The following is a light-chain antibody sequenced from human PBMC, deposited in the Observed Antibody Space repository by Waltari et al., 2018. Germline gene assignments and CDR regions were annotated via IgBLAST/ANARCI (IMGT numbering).Light chain of an antibody. CDR3: SSYGGSNNHGI. J-gene: IGLJ2*01. Sequence: QSALNQPPSASGSPGQSVTISCTGTSGDVGTYNYVSWYQQHPGKAPKLMIYEVTKRPSGVPDRCSASKAANTASLTVSGLQTEDEAEYYCSSYGGSNNHGIFGGGTKLTV. V-gene: IGLV2-8*01. CDR1: SGDVGTYNY. CDR2: EVT.